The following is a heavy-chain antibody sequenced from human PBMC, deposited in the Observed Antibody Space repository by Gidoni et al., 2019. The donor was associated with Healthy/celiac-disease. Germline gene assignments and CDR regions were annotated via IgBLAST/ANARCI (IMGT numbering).Heavy chain of an antibody. D-gene: IGHD3-10*01. CDR1: GFTFSGSA. CDR3: TRQGNYYGSGSYPYYYYGMDV. J-gene: IGHJ6*04. V-gene: IGHV3-73*02. Sequence: EVQLVESGGGLVQPGGSLKLSCAASGFTFSGSAMHWVRQASGKGLEWVGRIRSKANSYATEYAASVKGRFTISRDDSKNTAYLKMNSLKTEDTAVYYCTRQGNYYGSGSYPYYYYGMDVWGKGTTVTVSS. CDR2: IRSKANSYAT.